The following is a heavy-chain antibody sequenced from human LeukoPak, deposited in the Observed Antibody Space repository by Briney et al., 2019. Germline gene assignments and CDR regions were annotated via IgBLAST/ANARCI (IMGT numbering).Heavy chain of an antibody. CDR3: ARGPGYCSSTSCYFDYFDY. D-gene: IGHD2-2*01. Sequence: ASVTVSCTASGYTFTSYGISWVRQAPGQGLEWMGWISAYNGNTNYAQKLQGRVTMTTDTSTSTAYMELRSLRSDDTAVYYCARGPGYCSSTSCYFDYFDYWGQGTLVTVSS. CDR1: GYTFTSYG. V-gene: IGHV1-18*01. CDR2: ISAYNGNT. J-gene: IGHJ4*02.